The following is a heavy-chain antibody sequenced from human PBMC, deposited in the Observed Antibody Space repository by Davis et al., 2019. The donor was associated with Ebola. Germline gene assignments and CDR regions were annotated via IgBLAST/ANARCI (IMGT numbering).Heavy chain of an antibody. CDR1: GGSISGYY. D-gene: IGHD2-15*01. J-gene: IGHJ6*02. Sequence: MPSETLSLTCEVYGGSISGYYWNWIRQTPGKGLEWLGDINQNGLTNYYLSLKSRVTITVDPSKNQFSLRLTSVTAADTAVYHCARETRYCSGDRCTHLYGMGVWGQGTTVTVSS. CDR3: ARETRYCSGDRCTHLYGMGV. V-gene: IGHV4-34*01. CDR2: INQNGLT.